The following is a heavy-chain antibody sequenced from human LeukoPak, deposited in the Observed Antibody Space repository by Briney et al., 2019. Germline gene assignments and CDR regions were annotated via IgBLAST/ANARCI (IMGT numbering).Heavy chain of an antibody. CDR1: GFTFSSYG. CDR3: ARDGQWLVPTSPLGMDV. V-gene: IGHV3-33*01. Sequence: GGSLRLSCAASGFTFSSYGMHWVRQAPGKGLEWVAVIWYDGSNKYYADSVKGRFTISRDNSKNTLYLQMNSLRAEDTAVYYCARDGQWLVPTSPLGMDVWGKGTTVTVSS. D-gene: IGHD6-19*01. J-gene: IGHJ6*04. CDR2: IWYDGSNK.